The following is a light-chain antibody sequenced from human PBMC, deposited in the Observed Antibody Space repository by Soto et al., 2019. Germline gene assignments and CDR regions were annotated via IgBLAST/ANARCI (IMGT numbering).Light chain of an antibody. J-gene: IGLJ1*01. CDR2: GVK. CDR3: SSYTTSYFYV. V-gene: IGLV2-14*01. CDR1: GRDIGAYNY. Sequence: QSVLTQPASVSGSPGQSITISCTVSGRDIGAYNYVSWYQQHPGKAPKLIIYGVKNRPSGVSNRFSASKSAFTASLTISGLQAEDEADYYCSSYTTSYFYVFGPGTKVTLL.